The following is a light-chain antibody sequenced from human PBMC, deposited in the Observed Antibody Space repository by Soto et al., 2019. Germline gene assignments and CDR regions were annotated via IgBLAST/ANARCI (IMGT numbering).Light chain of an antibody. CDR1: QSLLHITGETF. Sequence: VMTQTQLSLSVTPGQPASISCKSSQSLLHITGETFLFWYLQKPGQSPQLLIYEVSTRVSGVPDRFSGSGSGTDFTLEISRVETDDVGSYYCTQRTHLPPTFGQGTRLE. CDR3: TQRTHLPPT. J-gene: IGKJ5*01. CDR2: EVS. V-gene: IGKV2-29*03.